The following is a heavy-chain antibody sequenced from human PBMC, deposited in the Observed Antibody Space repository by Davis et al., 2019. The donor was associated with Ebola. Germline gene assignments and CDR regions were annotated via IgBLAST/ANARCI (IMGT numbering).Heavy chain of an antibody. D-gene: IGHD3-22*01. CDR3: AKGPLGFHYYDSSGEYFQH. V-gene: IGHV3-23*01. Sequence: GESLKISCAASAFTFSSYAMSWVRQAPGKGLEWVSAISGSGGSTYYADSVKGRFTISRDNSKNTMYLQMNSLRAEDTAVYYCAKGPLGFHYYDSSGEYFQHWGQGTLVTVSS. CDR1: AFTFSSYA. CDR2: ISGSGGST. J-gene: IGHJ1*01.